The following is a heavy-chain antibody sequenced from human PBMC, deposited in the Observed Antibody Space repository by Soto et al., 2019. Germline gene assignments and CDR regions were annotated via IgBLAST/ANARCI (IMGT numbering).Heavy chain of an antibody. CDR3: AIGVVGPLHWFDP. Sequence: QVQLVQSGAEVKKPGASVKVSCKASGYTFTSYAMHWVRQAPGQRLEWMGWINAGNGNTKYSQKLQGRVTITRDTSASTAYMELSRLRSEDTAVYYCAIGVVGPLHWFDPWGEGTLVTVS. CDR2: INAGNGNT. D-gene: IGHD3-3*01. CDR1: GYTFTSYA. J-gene: IGHJ5*02. V-gene: IGHV1-3*01.